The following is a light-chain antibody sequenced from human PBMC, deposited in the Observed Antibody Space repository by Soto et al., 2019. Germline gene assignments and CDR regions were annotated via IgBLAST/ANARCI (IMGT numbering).Light chain of an antibody. CDR3: CSYAGSYTYG. V-gene: IGLV2-11*01. J-gene: IGLJ1*01. Sequence: QSALTQPRSVSGSPGQSVTISCTGTSSDVGGYNYVSWYQQHPGKAPKLMIYDVSERPSGVPDRFSGSKSGNTASLTISGLQAEDEADYYCCSYAGSYTYGFGTGTKRTVL. CDR1: SSDVGGYNY. CDR2: DVS.